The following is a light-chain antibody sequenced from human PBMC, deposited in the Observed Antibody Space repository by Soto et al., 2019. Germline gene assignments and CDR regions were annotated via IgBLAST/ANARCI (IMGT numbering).Light chain of an antibody. V-gene: IGKV1-39*01. CDR3: QQSYSTFYT. J-gene: IGKJ2*01. CDR1: ESINTF. CDR2: AAS. Sequence: DIQMTQSPSSLSASVGDRVTITCRASESINTFLNWYQQKPGAAPKLLIYAASSLQSGVPSRFSASGSGTDFTLTISSLQPEDFGTYYCQQSYSTFYTFGQGTKLEIK.